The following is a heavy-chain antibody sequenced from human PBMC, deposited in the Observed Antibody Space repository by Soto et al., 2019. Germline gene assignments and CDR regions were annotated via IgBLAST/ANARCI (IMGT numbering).Heavy chain of an antibody. Sequence: SETLSLTCTVSGASISGFYWSWIRKSAGKGLEWIGRIYATGTTDYNPSLKSRVMMSVDTSKKQFSLKLRSVTAADTAVYYYVRDGTKTLRDWFDPWGQGISVTVS. CDR1: GASISGFY. CDR3: VRDGTKTLRDWFDP. V-gene: IGHV4-4*07. CDR2: IYATGTT. D-gene: IGHD1-1*01. J-gene: IGHJ5*02.